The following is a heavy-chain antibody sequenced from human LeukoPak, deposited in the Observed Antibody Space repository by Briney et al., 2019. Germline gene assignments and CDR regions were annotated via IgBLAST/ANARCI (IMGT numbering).Heavy chain of an antibody. Sequence: GGSLRLSCAAFSGFAMSWVRQAPGRGLEWVSAINGRGDDTYYPDSVKGRFTISRDNSNNTLYLQMNSLRAEDTAVYYRAKGHRSSSSFFDSWGQGILVTVSS. CDR1: SGFA. J-gene: IGHJ4*02. CDR2: INGRGDDT. D-gene: IGHD6-19*01. V-gene: IGHV3-23*01. CDR3: AKGHRSSSSFFDS.